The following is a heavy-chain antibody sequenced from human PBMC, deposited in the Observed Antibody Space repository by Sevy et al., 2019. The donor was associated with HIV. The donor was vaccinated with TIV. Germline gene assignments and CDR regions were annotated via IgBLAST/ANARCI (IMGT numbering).Heavy chain of an antibody. J-gene: IGHJ3*02. CDR2: ISGSGVST. CDR3: AKSMGGFDAFDI. Sequence: GGSLRLSCAASGFTFSSYDMSWVRQAPGKGLEWDSVISGSGVSTYYADSVKGRFTISRDNSKNTLYLQLNSLRAEDTAVYYCAKSMGGFDAFDIWGQGTMVTVSS. D-gene: IGHD6-25*01. V-gene: IGHV3-23*01. CDR1: GFTFSSYD.